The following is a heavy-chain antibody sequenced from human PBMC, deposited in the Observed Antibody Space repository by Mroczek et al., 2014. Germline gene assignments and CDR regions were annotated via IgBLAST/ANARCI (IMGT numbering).Heavy chain of an antibody. CDR3: ARSYQAGAKPPLSDWFDP. CDR2: IYTSGST. CDR1: GGSISSGSYY. D-gene: IGHD1-26*01. J-gene: IGHJ5*02. V-gene: IGHV4-61*02. Sequence: QVQLQESGPGLVKPSQTLSLTCTVSGGSISSGSYYWSWIRQPAGKGLEWIGRIYTSGSTNYNPSLKSRVTMSVDTSKNQFSLKLSSVTAADTAVYYCARSYQAGAKPPLSDWFDPWGQGTLVTVSS.